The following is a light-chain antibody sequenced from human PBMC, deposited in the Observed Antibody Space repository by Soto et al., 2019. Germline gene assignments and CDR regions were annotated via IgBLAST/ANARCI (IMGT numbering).Light chain of an antibody. CDR3: QHYNNGPPWT. CDR1: QSVSSN. Sequence: EIVMTQSPATLSVSPGERATFSCRASQSVSSNLAWYQQKPGQAPRLLIYGASIRATGIPARFSGSGSGTEFTLTISTLQSEDFAIYYCQHYNNGPPWTFGQGTKVDIK. CDR2: GAS. J-gene: IGKJ1*01. V-gene: IGKV3-15*01.